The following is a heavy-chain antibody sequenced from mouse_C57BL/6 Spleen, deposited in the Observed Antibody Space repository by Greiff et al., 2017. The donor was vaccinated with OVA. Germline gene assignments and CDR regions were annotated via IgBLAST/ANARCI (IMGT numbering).Heavy chain of an antibody. CDR1: GFTFSDYG. CDR2: ISSGSSTI. J-gene: IGHJ2*01. D-gene: IGHD2-2*01. CDR3: ERGGMVTTKGDFDC. V-gene: IGHV5-17*01. Sequence: EVMLVESGGGLVKPGGSLKLSCAASGFTFSDYGMHWVRQAPEKGLEWVAYISSGSSTIYYADTVKGRFTISRDNAKTTLFLQMTSLMSENTAMYYCERGGMVTTKGDFDCWGQGTTLTVSS.